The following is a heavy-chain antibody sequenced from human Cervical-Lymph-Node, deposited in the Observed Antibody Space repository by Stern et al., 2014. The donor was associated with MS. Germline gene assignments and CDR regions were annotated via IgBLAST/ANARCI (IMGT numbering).Heavy chain of an antibody. Sequence: EVQLVESGAEVKKPGESLRISCEVSGYRFTNNWIGWVRQMPGKGLEWMGIIYPGDSENGYSPSFQGQFTILVDKSNTTAYLQWSSLKASDTAIYYCARRGDGYMGIDYWGQGTLVTVSS. V-gene: IGHV5-51*03. CDR2: IYPGDSEN. D-gene: IGHD5-24*01. CDR1: GYRFTNNW. J-gene: IGHJ4*02. CDR3: ARRGDGYMGIDY.